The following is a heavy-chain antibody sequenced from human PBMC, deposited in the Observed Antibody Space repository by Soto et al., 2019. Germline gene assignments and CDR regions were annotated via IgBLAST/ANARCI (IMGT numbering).Heavy chain of an antibody. Sequence: QVHLVQSGAEVKKPGSSVKVSCNPSGGIFNSYGISWVRQGPGQGLQWMGGINPLLGSTNYAEKFQGRLTITAADSRRTVYMELNNLRPEDTATYFCAKIRGGVYTTWGQGTLVTVSS. D-gene: IGHD3-10*01. CDR1: GGIFNSYG. J-gene: IGHJ5*02. V-gene: IGHV1-69*11. CDR2: INPLLGST. CDR3: AKIRGGVYTT.